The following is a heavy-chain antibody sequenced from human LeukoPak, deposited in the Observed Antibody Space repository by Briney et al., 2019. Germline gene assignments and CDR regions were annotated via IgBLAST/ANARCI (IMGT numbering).Heavy chain of an antibody. V-gene: IGHV4-39*07. D-gene: IGHD3-10*01. J-gene: IGHJ6*03. CDR3: ARESVSRWFGELFQRLSDHYYYYYMDV. Sequence: SESLSLTCTVSGGSISSSSYYWGWVRQPPGRGLEWIGSIYYSGSTSYNPSLKGRVTISVDTSKNQFSLKLNSVTAADTAVYYCARESVSRWFGELFQRLSDHYYYYYMDVWGKGTTVTVSS. CDR1: GGSISSSSYY. CDR2: IYYSGST.